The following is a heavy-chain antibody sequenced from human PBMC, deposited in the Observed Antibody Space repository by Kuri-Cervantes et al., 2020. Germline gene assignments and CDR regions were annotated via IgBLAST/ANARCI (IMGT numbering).Heavy chain of an antibody. D-gene: IGHD3-22*01. J-gene: IGHJ4*02. CDR1: GYTFTYRY. V-gene: IGHV1-69*05. CDR3: ARATYYYDSSGYYNFDY. CDR2: IIPIFGTA. Sequence: SVKVSCKAPGYTFTYRYLHWVRQAPGQGLEWMGGIIPIFGTANYAQKFQGRVTITTDESTSTAYMELSSLRSEDTAVYYCARATYYYDSSGYYNFDYWDQGTLVTVSS.